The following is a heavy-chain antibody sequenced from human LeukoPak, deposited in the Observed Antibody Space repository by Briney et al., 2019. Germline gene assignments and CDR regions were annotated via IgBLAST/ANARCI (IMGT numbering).Heavy chain of an antibody. CDR2: IYYSGST. J-gene: IGHJ3*02. Sequence: PSETLSLTCTVSGGSISSYYWSWIRQPPGKGLEWMGYIYYSGSTNYNPSLKSRVTISVDTSKNQFSLKLSSVTAADTAVYYCARVDGGSSRAFDIWGQGTMVTVSS. V-gene: IGHV4-59*01. CDR3: ARVDGGSSRAFDI. CDR1: GGSISSYY. D-gene: IGHD1-26*01.